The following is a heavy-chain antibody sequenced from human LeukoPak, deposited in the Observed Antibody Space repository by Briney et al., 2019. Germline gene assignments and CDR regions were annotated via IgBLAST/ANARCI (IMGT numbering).Heavy chain of an antibody. V-gene: IGHV4-59*01. CDR2: IYYSGNT. CDR1: GGSISSYY. CDR3: ARGDLAIVATIPVD. D-gene: IGHD5-12*01. Sequence: SETLSLTCTVSGGSISSYYWSWIRQPPGKGLELIGYIYYSGNTNYNPSLKSRVTISIDTSKKQFSLKLTSVTAADTAVYYCARGDLAIVATIPVDWGQGTLVTVSS. J-gene: IGHJ4*02.